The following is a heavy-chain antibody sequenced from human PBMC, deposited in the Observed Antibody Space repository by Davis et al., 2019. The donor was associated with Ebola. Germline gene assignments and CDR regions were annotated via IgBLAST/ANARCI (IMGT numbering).Heavy chain of an antibody. J-gene: IGHJ5*02. CDR2: IYYSGST. CDR3: ARVMTTVTTGWFDP. CDR1: GGSISSGGYY. D-gene: IGHD4-17*01. V-gene: IGHV4-31*03. Sequence: SETLSLSCTVSGGSISSGGYYWSWIRQHPGKGLEWIGYIYYSGSTYYNPSLKSRVTISVDTSKNQFSLKLSSVTAADTAVYYCARVMTTVTTGWFDPWGQGTLVTVSS.